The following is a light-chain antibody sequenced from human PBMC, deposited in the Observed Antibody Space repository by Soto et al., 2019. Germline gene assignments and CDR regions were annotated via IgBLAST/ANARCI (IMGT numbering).Light chain of an antibody. CDR2: STH. CDR1: SSNIGSNP. J-gene: IGLJ2*01. CDR3: AGWDGSLNGPV. V-gene: IGLV1-44*01. Sequence: QSVLTQPPSASGTPGQRVIISCSGSSSNIGSNPVNWYQQLPGTAPKVLIYSTHQRPSGVPDRFSGSKSGTSASLAIIGLQSEDEGDYYCAGWDGSLNGPVFGGGTKLTVL.